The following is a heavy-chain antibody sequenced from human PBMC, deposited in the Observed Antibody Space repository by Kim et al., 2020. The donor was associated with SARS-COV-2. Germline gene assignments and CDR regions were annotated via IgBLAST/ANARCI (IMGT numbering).Heavy chain of an antibody. Sequence: SETLSLTCTVSGGSISSYYWSWIRQPPGKGLEWIGYIYYSGSTNYNPSLKSRVTISVDTSKNQFSLKLSSVTAADTAVYYCARGMWKKYYYDSSGLLYFQHWGQGTLVTVSS. D-gene: IGHD3-22*01. J-gene: IGHJ1*01. CDR2: IYYSGST. CDR3: ARGMWKKYYYDSSGLLYFQH. V-gene: IGHV4-59*01. CDR1: GGSISSYY.